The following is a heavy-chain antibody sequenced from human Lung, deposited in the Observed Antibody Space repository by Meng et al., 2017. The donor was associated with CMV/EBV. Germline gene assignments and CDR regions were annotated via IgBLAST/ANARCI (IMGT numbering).Heavy chain of an antibody. CDR3: ARTNYGDYNWFDP. V-gene: IGHV4-31*03. CDR1: GGSISSCGFY. J-gene: IGHJ5*02. CDR2: IYYSGST. D-gene: IGHD4-17*01. Sequence: PSRTLSPTFTVSGGSISSCGFYWSWSRYHPGKGLEWIGYIYYSGSTYYNPSLRSRVAISIDTSKNQFSLKLTSVTAADTAVYFCARTNYGDYNWFDPWGQGTLVTVSS.